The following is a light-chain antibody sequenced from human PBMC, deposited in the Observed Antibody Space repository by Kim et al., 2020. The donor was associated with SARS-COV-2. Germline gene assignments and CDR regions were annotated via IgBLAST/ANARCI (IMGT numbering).Light chain of an antibody. CDR1: KRTSTNS. V-gene: IGKV3-20*01. CDR3: QQYGSSPWT. J-gene: IGKJ1*01. Sequence: APGEKATPSCRASKRTSTNSMAWYQQRPGQAPRLLIFGTSNRATGIPDRFSGSGSGTDFTLTITRLEPEDFAVYHCQQYGSSPWTFGQGTKVDIK. CDR2: GTS.